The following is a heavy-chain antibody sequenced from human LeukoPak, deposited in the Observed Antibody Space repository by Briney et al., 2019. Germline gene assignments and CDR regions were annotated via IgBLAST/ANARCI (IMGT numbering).Heavy chain of an antibody. Sequence: ASVKVSCKASGYTFTGYYMHWVRQAPGQGLEWMGWINPNSGGTNYAQKFQGRVTMTRDTSISTAHMELSRLRSDDTAVYYCARDLSAVAGHEYFQHWGQGTLVTVSS. CDR1: GYTFTGYY. J-gene: IGHJ1*01. CDR2: INPNSGGT. D-gene: IGHD6-19*01. V-gene: IGHV1-2*02. CDR3: ARDLSAVAGHEYFQH.